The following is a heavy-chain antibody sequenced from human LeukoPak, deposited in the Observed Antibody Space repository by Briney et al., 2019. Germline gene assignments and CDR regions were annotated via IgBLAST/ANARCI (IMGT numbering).Heavy chain of an antibody. CDR2: INGGGDST. CDR1: GFTFTNYA. CDR3: AKDRARGGATDFEY. V-gene: IGHV3-23*01. Sequence: PGGSLRLSCAASGFTFTNYAMSWVRQAPGKGLEWVSAINGGGDSTYYTDSVKGRFTVSRDNSKNTLFLQMSGLRAEDTAVNYCAKDRARGGATDFEYWGQGTLVTVSS. J-gene: IGHJ4*02. D-gene: IGHD1-26*01.